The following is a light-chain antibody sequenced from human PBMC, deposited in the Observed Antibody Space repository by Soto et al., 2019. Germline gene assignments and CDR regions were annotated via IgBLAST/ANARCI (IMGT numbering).Light chain of an antibody. CDR1: SSDVGGYNY. V-gene: IGLV2-14*01. CDR3: CSYTTRSTCV. Sequence: QSVLTQPASVSGSPGPSITISCTGTSSDVGGYNYVSWYQQHPGKAPRFMIYEVSNRPSGVSNRFSGSKSGNTASLTISGLQADDEADYYCCSYTTRSTCVFGVGTKLTVL. J-gene: IGLJ3*02. CDR2: EVS.